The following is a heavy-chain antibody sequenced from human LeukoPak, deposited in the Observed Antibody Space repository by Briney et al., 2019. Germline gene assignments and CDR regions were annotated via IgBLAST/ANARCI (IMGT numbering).Heavy chain of an antibody. D-gene: IGHD6-13*01. CDR3: ARVSYSSSRYYYYYMDV. J-gene: IGHJ6*03. V-gene: IGHV4-39*07. Sequence: PSETLSLTCTVSGGSISSSTYYWGWIRQPPGKGLEWIGEINHSGSTNYNPSLKSRVTISVDTSKNQFSLKLSSVTAADTAVYYCARVSYSSSRYYYYYMDVWGKGTTVTVSS. CDR2: INHSGST. CDR1: GGSISSSTYY.